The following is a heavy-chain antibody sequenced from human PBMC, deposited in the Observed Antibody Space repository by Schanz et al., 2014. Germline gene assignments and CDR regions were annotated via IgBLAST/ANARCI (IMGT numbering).Heavy chain of an antibody. CDR1: GFTFRSYG. J-gene: IGHJ2*01. CDR3: AREAKWGQWYFDL. CDR2: ISFDGGKT. V-gene: IGHV3-30*04. D-gene: IGHD1-26*01. Sequence: QVVLMESGGGVVRPGRSVRLSCVASGFTFRSYGMHWVRQAPGKGLEWVAHISFDGGKTYYADSVKGRFTISRDNSENTVYLEFHSLRSEDTALYYCAREAKWGQWYFDLWGRGSLVTVSS.